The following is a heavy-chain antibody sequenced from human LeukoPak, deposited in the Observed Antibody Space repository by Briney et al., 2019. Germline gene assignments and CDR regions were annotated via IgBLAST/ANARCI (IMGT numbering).Heavy chain of an antibody. D-gene: IGHD6-6*01. J-gene: IGHJ2*01. CDR1: GGSISSSSYY. V-gene: IGHV4-30-4*08. CDR2: IYYSGST. Sequence: SETLSLTCTVSGGSISSSSYYWGWIRQPPGKGLEWIGYIYYSGSTYYNPSLKSRVTISVDTSKNQFSLKLSSVTAADTAVYYCARDPEYSSPYWYFDLWGRGTLVTVSS. CDR3: ARDPEYSSPYWYFDL.